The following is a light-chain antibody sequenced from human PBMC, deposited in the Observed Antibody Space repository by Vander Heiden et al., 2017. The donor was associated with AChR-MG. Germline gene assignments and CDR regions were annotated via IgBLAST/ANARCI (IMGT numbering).Light chain of an antibody. CDR3: SSYTSSSTLV. V-gene: IGLV2-14*01. J-gene: IGLJ1*01. Sequence: ALTQPASLSGSPRQSITISCTGTSSDVGGYNYVSWYQQHPGKAPKLMIYDVSKRPSGVSNRFSGSKSGNTASLTISGLQAEDEADYYCSSYTSSSTLVFGTGTKVTVL. CDR2: DVS. CDR1: SSDVGGYNY.